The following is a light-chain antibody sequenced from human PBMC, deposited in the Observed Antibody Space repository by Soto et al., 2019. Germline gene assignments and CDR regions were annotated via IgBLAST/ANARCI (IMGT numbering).Light chain of an antibody. J-gene: IGKJ1*01. CDR3: QQYYSYWT. CDR1: QYISSW. CDR2: DAS. Sequence: IQMTQSPSSLSASVGDRVTITCRASQYISSWLAWYQQKPGKAPRLLIYDASSLESGVPSRFSGNGSGTEFTLTISSLQTDDLATYHCQQYYSYWTFGQGTKVDIK. V-gene: IGKV1-5*01.